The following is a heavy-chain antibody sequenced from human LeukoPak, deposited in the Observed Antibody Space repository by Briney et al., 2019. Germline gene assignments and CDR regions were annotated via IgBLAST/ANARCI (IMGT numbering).Heavy chain of an antibody. J-gene: IGHJ4*02. Sequence: PSETLSLTCTVSGGSISSSSYYWGWIRQPPGKGLEWIGSIYYSGSTYYNPSLKSRVTISVDTSKNQFSLKLSSVTAADTAVYYCAGERGSYYIWSYWGQGTLVTVSS. CDR1: GGSISSSSYY. D-gene: IGHD1-26*01. CDR3: AGERGSYYIWSY. V-gene: IGHV4-39*07. CDR2: IYYSGST.